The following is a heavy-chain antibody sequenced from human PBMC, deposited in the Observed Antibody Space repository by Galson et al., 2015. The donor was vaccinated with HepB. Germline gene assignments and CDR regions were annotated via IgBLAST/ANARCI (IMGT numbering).Heavy chain of an antibody. CDR1: GFTFSSHS. V-gene: IGHV3-30*18. CDR2: ISYHGSNQ. CDR3: AKVGSSDWYKFDY. Sequence: SLRLSCAASGFTFSSHSMNWVRQAPGKGLEWVAAISYHGSNQYYEDSVKGRFTISRDNSKNTLYLQMNSLRAEDTAVYYCAKVGSSDWYKFDYWGQGTVVTVSS. D-gene: IGHD6-19*01. J-gene: IGHJ4*02.